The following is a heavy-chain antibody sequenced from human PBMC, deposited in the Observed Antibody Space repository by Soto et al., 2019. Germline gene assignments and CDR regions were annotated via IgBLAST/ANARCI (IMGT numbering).Heavy chain of an antibody. D-gene: IGHD3-10*01. Sequence: QVQLVESGGGLVKPGGSLRLSCAASGFTFSDYYMSWIRQAPGKGLAWVSYISSSSSYTNYADSVKGRFTISRYNAKNSLYLQMNSRRAEDTAVYYCARVGDGNKVDYWGQGPLVAVSS. CDR2: ISSSSSYT. V-gene: IGHV3-11*05. J-gene: IGHJ4*02. CDR3: ARVGDGNKVDY. CDR1: GFTFSDYY.